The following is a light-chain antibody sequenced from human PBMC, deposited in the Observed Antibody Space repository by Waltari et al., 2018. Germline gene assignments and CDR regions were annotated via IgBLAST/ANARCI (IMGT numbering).Light chain of an antibody. J-gene: IGLJ2*01. CDR3: QTWASTLAV. V-gene: IGLV3-1*01. Sequence: SYVLTQPPSLSVSPGQTATITCSGDELGGKYVSWYQQRPGQSPLLVIFRDNKRPSGRPERFSASNSGNTATLTISGTQTIDEADYYCQTWASTLAVFGGGTKLTVL. CDR2: RDN. CDR1: ELGGKY.